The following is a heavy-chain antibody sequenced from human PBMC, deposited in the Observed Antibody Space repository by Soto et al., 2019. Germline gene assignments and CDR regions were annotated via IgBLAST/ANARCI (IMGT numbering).Heavy chain of an antibody. Sequence: GGPLRLSCSASGFTLSGYAMDWVRQAPGKGLEYVSGISSKGVGTYYANSVQGRFTISRDNSKNTVYLQMGSLRPEDMAVYYCARRARPDFYYMDVWGKGTTVTVS. V-gene: IGHV3-64*01. J-gene: IGHJ6*03. CDR1: GFTLSGYA. D-gene: IGHD6-6*01. CDR3: ARRARPDFYYMDV. CDR2: ISSKGVGT.